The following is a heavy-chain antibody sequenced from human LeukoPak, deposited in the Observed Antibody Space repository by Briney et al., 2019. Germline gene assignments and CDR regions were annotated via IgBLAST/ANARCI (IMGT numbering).Heavy chain of an antibody. D-gene: IGHD4-23*01. J-gene: IGHJ4*02. CDR2: IYSGGST. CDR3: ARDYGGNIRGYFDY. Sequence: GGSLRLSCTASGFTVSSTYMSWVRQAPGKGLEWVSVIYSGGSTDYADSVKGRFTISRDNSKNTLFLQMSSLRVEDTAVYYCARDYGGNIRGYFDYWGQGTLVTVSS. CDR1: GFTVSSTY. V-gene: IGHV3-66*01.